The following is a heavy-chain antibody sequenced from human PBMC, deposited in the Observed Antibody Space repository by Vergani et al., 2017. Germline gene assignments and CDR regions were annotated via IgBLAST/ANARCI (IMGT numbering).Heavy chain of an antibody. CDR2: ISYDGSNK. J-gene: IGHJ6*02. CDR3: AREGEVGATMRFGMDV. Sequence: QVQLVESGGGVVQPGRSLRLSCAASGFTFSSYAMHWVRQAPGKGLEWVAVISYDGSNKYYADSVKGRFTISRDNSKNTLYLQMSSLRAEDTAVYYCAREGEVGATMRFGMDVWGQGTTVTVSS. V-gene: IGHV3-30-3*01. D-gene: IGHD1-26*01. CDR1: GFTFSSYA.